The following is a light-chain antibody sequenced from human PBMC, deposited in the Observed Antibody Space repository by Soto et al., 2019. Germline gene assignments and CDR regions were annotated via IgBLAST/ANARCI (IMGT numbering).Light chain of an antibody. CDR2: DAS. V-gene: IGKV3D-20*02. CDR3: QQSHIWPPIT. Sequence: EIVLTQSPGTLSLSPGEGATLSCRASQSVSRNYLAWYQQKPGQAPRLLIHDASTRAIGIPVRFSGSGSGTDFTLTISSLETEDSAIYYCQQSHIWPPITFGQGTRLEIK. CDR1: QSVSRNY. J-gene: IGKJ5*01.